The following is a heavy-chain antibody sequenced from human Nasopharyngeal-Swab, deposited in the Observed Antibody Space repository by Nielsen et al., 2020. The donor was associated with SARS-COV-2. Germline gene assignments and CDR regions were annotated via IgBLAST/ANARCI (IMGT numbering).Heavy chain of an antibody. CDR1: GFTFDDYA. V-gene: IGHV3-9*01. Sequence: SLKISCAASGFTFDDYAMHWVRQAPGKGLEWVSGISWNSGSIGYADSVKGRFAISRDNAKNPLYLQMNSLRAEDTALYYCAKDFYYDSSGPPSVQHWGQGTLVTVSS. J-gene: IGHJ1*01. CDR3: AKDFYYDSSGPPSVQH. D-gene: IGHD3-22*01. CDR2: ISWNSGSI.